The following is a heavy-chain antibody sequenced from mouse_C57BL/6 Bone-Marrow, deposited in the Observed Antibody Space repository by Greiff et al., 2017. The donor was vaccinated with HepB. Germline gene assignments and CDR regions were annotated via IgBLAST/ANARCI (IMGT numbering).Heavy chain of an antibody. Sequence: EVMLVESGAELVRPGASVKLSCTASGFNIKDDYMHWVKQRPEQGLEWIGWIDPANGDTEYASKFQGKATITADTSSNTAYLQLSSLTSEDTAVYYCTTYGNYGAWFAYWGQGTLVTVSA. CDR2: IDPANGDT. J-gene: IGHJ3*01. CDR1: GFNIKDDY. V-gene: IGHV14-4*01. D-gene: IGHD2-1*01. CDR3: TTYGNYGAWFAY.